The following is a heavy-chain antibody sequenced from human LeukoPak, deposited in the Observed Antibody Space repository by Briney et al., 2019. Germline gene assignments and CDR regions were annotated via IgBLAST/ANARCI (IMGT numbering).Heavy chain of an antibody. J-gene: IGHJ5*02. CDR2: INHSGST. Sequence: LRLSCAASGFTFSSYAMSWVRQPPGKGLEWIGEINHSGSTNYNPSLKSRVTISVDTSKNQFSLRLSSVTAADTAVYYCARGLASSRAMMIVGWFDPWGQGTLVTVSS. CDR3: ARGLASSRAMMIVGWFDP. D-gene: IGHD3-22*01. V-gene: IGHV4-34*01. CDR1: GFTFSSYA.